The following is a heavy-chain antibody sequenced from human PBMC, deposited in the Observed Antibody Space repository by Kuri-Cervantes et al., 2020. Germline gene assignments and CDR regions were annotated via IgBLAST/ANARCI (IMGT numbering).Heavy chain of an antibody. V-gene: IGHV1-2*02. CDR2: INPNSGGT. J-gene: IGHJ4*02. CDR1: GYTFTGYY. CDR3: ATDPLYSGYDFVY. Sequence: ASVKVSCKASGYTFTGYYMHWVRQAPGQGLEWMGWINPNSGGTNYAQKFQGRVTMTEDTSTDTAYMELSSLRSEDTAVYYCATDPLYSGYDFVYWGQGTLVTVSS. D-gene: IGHD5-12*01.